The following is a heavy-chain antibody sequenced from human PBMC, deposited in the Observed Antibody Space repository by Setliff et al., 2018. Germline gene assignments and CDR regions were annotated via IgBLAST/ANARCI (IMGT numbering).Heavy chain of an antibody. CDR2: VYYSGTT. CDR3: ARTSTGRYFDL. Sequence: SETLSLTCAVSDFSVPTVYYWGWIRQPPGKGLEWIASVYYSGTTYYNPSLESRVTMSVDTSKSHFSLNLYSETAADTAVYFCARTSTGRYFDLWGRGTLVTVSS. J-gene: IGHJ2*01. V-gene: IGHV4-38-2*01. D-gene: IGHD2-2*01. CDR1: DFSVPTVYY.